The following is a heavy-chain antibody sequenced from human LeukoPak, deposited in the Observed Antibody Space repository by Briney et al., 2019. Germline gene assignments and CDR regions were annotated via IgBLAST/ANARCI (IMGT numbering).Heavy chain of an antibody. J-gene: IGHJ4*02. CDR3: ARSRGDRSGYSFDY. CDR2: ISGSGGST. Sequence: GGSLRLSCAASGFTFSSYAMSWVRQAPGKGLEWVSAISGSGGSTYYADSVKGRFTISRDNSKNTLYLQMNSLRAEDTAVYYCARSRGDRSGYSFDYWGQGTLVTVSS. CDR1: GFTFSSYA. D-gene: IGHD3-22*01. V-gene: IGHV3-23*01.